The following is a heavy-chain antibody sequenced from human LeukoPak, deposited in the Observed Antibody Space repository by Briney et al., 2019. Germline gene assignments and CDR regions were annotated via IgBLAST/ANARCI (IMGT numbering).Heavy chain of an antibody. CDR2: ISAYNGNT. V-gene: IGHV1-18*01. CDR3: ARAPVSGSYPPNFDY. D-gene: IGHD1-26*01. CDR1: GYTFTSYG. J-gene: IGHJ4*02. Sequence: ASVKVSCKASGYTFTSYGISWVRQAPGQGLEWMGWISAYNGNTNYAQKLQGRVTMTTDTSTCTAYMELRSLRSDDTAVYYCARAPVSGSYPPNFDYWGQGTLVTVSS.